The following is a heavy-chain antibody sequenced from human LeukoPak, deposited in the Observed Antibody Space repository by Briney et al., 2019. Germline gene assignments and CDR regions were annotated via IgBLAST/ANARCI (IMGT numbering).Heavy chain of an antibody. Sequence: SETLSLTCAVYGGSVSGYYWSWIRQSPGKGLEWIGEINHSGSTNYNPSLKSRVTISVDTSKNQFSLKLSSVTAADTAVYYCARSLRTYYYGSGSYYYFDYWGQGTLVTVSS. CDR2: INHSGST. CDR1: GGSVSGYY. CDR3: ARSLRTYYYGSGSYYYFDY. J-gene: IGHJ4*02. D-gene: IGHD3-10*01. V-gene: IGHV4-34*01.